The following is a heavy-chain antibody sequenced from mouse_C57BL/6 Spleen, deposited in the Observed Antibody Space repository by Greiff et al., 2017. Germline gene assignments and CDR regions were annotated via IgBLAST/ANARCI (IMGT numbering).Heavy chain of an antibody. Sequence: EVKLVESGGDLVKPGGSLKLSCAASGFTFSSYGMSWVRQTPDKRLEWVATISSGGSYTYYPDSVKGRFTISRDIAKNTLYLQMSSLKSEDTAMYYCARHLYGSSYVFDYWGQGTTLTVSS. J-gene: IGHJ2*01. CDR2: ISSGGSYT. V-gene: IGHV5-6*01. CDR1: GFTFSSYG. D-gene: IGHD1-1*01. CDR3: ARHLYGSSYVFDY.